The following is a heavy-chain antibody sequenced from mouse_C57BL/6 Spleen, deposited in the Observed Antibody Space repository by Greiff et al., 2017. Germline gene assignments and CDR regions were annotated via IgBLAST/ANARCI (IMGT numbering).Heavy chain of an antibody. CDR3: AREGGY. CDR2: ISYDGSN. Sequence: EVQLQESGPGLVKPSQSLSLTCSFTGYSITSGYYWNWIRQFPGNKLEWMGYISYDGSNNYNPSLQNRISITRDTSKNQFFLKLNSVTTEDTATYYCAREGGYWGQGTTLTVSS. CDR1: GYSITSGYY. J-gene: IGHJ2*01. V-gene: IGHV3-6*01.